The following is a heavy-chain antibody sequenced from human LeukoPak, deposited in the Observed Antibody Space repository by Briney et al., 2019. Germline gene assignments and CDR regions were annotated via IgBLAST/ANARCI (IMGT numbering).Heavy chain of an antibody. D-gene: IGHD3-16*01. CDR2: ISGSGGST. J-gene: IGHJ4*02. CDR1: GFTFSSYA. V-gene: IGHV3-23*01. CDR3: AKDLHYLWGSYDPDY. Sequence: GGSLRLSCAASGFTFSSYAMSWVRQAPGKGLEWVSGISGSGGSTYYADSVKGRFTISRDNSKNTLYLQMNTLRAEDTAVYYCAKDLHYLWGSYDPDYWGQGTLVTVSS.